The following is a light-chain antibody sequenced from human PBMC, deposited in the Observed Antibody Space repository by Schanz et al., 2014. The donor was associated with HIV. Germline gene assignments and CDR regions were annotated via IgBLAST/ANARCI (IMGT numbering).Light chain of an antibody. J-gene: IGKJ2*01. CDR1: QSVSSSY. Sequence: EIVLTQSPGTLSLSPGERATLSCRAGQSVSSSYLAWYQQKPGQAPRLLIYGASSRATGIPDRFSGSGSGTDFTLTISRLEPEDFAVYYCQQYKDWPPVTFGQGTKLEIK. CDR3: QQYKDWPPVT. V-gene: IGKV3-20*01. CDR2: GAS.